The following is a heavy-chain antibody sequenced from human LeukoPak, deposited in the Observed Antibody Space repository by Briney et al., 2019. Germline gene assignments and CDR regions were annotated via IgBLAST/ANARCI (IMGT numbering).Heavy chain of an antibody. V-gene: IGHV4-61*01. CDR3: ARVSSPHYDILTGYFFDY. Sequence: SETLSLTCTVSGGSVSSGSYYWSWIRQPPGKGLEWIGYIYYSGSTNYNPSLKSRVTISVDTSKNQFSLKLGSVTAADTAVYYCARVSSPHYDILTGYFFDYWGQGTLVTVSS. CDR1: GGSVSSGSYY. CDR2: IYYSGST. J-gene: IGHJ4*02. D-gene: IGHD3-9*01.